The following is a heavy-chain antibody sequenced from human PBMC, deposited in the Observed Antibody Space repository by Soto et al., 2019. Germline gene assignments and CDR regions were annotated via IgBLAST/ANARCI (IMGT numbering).Heavy chain of an antibody. D-gene: IGHD3-3*01. CDR3: ATSYDSGFDP. CDR2: ITPNNGYT. Sequence: QLQLMQSGGEAKNPGASVKVSCKASGYSFSTYAISWLRQAPGQGLEWMGLITPNNGYTNYAQKFQGRLILTTDIPSSTAYMELTSLRYDDTAMYYCATSYDSGFDPWGQGTLVSVS. CDR1: GYSFSTYA. V-gene: IGHV1-18*01. J-gene: IGHJ5*02.